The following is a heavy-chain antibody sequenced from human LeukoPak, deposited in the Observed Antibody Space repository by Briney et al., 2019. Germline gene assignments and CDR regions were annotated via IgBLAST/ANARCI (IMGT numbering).Heavy chain of an antibody. V-gene: IGHV3-30*18. CDR3: AKGRGDKSWDFDY. CDR1: GFTFSVYA. J-gene: IGHJ4*02. Sequence: PGGSLRLSCAASGFTFSVYAMHWVRQAPGKGLEWVALMSSDGNDKFHADSLKGRFTISRDNSKSTLYLQMDSLRAEDTAVYYCAKGRGDKSWDFDYWGQGTLVTVSS. D-gene: IGHD6-13*01. CDR2: MSSDGNDK.